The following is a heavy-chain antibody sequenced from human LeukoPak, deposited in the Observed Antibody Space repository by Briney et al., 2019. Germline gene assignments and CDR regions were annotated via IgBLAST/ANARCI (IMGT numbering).Heavy chain of an antibody. D-gene: IGHD3-22*01. CDR1: GYTFTGYS. V-gene: IGHV1-2*02. CDR2: INPNSGGT. CDR3: AKTDNKYDSRLLFN. Sequence: ASVKVSCKASGYTFTGYSMHWVRQAPGQGLEWMGWINPNSGGTNYAQKFQGRVTFTRDTSVTTAYMELNRLESDDTAIYFCAKTDNKYDSRLLFNWGQGTQITVSS. J-gene: IGHJ4*02.